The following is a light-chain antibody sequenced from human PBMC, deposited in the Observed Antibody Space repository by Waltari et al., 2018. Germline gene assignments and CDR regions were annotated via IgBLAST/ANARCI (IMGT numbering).Light chain of an antibody. J-gene: IGKJ2*01. CDR2: AAS. V-gene: IGKV1-NL1*01. CDR1: QGISNY. Sequence: DIQMTQSPSSLSASVGDRVTITCRASQGISNYLAVFQQKPGKAPKLLLYAASKLEGGVPSRFSGSGSGTDYTLTISSLQPEDLAIYYCHQYSSGYTFGQGTKLEIK. CDR3: HQYSSGYT.